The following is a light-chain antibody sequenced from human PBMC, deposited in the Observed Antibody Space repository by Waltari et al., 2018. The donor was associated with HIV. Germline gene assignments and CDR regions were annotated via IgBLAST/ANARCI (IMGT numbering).Light chain of an antibody. CDR3: QQSYSTPYT. V-gene: IGKV1-39*01. CDR2: AAS. CDR1: QSISSY. Sequence: DIQMTQSPSSLSASVGDRVTITCRASQSISSYLNWYQQKPGKAPKLLIYAASSLQSGVPSTVSGSGSGTDFTLTISSLQPEYFATYYCQQSYSTPYTFGQGTKLEIK. J-gene: IGKJ2*01.